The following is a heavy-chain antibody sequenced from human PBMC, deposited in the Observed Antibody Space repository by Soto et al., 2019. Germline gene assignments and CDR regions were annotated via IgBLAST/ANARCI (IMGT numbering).Heavy chain of an antibody. CDR3: ARHVDTAMVTARFDY. D-gene: IGHD5-18*01. Sequence: SETLSLTCTVSGGSISSGGYYWSWIRQHPGKGLEWIGYIYYSGSTYYNPSLKSRVTISVDTSKNQFSLKLSSVTAADTAVYYCARHVDTAMVTARFDYWGQGTLVTVSS. V-gene: IGHV4-31*03. CDR1: GGSISSGGYY. CDR2: IYYSGST. J-gene: IGHJ4*02.